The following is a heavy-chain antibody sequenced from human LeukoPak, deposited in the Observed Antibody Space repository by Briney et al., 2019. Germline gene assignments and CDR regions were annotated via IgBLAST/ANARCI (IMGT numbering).Heavy chain of an antibody. Sequence: SETLSLTCSVSGDSISRDSYYWGWIRQPPGKGLEWIVTMHHRGSTYQNPSLQSRVAISVDTSKNQFSLKLTSVTAADTAVYYCASFTVAFDSWGQGFLVTVSS. D-gene: IGHD6-19*01. V-gene: IGHV4-39*01. CDR1: GDSISRDSYY. J-gene: IGHJ4*02. CDR2: MHHRGST. CDR3: ASFTVAFDS.